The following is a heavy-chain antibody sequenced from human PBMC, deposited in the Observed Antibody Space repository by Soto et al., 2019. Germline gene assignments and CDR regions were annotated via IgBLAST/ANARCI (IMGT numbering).Heavy chain of an antibody. J-gene: IGHJ3*02. CDR3: AHVGGDGYNTPDGGDAFDI. Sequence: GGSLRLSCAASGFTFSSYEMNWVRQAPGKGLEWVSYISSSGSTIYYADSVKGRFTISRDNAKNSLYLQMNSLRAEDTAVYYCAHVGGDGYNTPDGGDAFDIWGKGTMVTVSS. CDR2: ISSSGSTI. CDR1: GFTFSSYE. V-gene: IGHV3-48*03. D-gene: IGHD3-16*01.